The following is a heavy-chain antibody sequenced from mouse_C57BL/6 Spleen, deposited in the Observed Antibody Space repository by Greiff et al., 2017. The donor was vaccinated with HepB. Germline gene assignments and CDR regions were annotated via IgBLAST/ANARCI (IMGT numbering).Heavy chain of an antibody. CDR1: GYTFTDYE. J-gene: IGHJ2*01. Sequence: VQLQESGAELVRPGASVTLSCKASGYTFTDYEMHWVKQTPVHGLEWIGAIDPETGGTAYNQKFKGKAILTADNSSSTAYMELRSLAAEDSAVSYCTRRGLQWDYWGQGTTLTVSS. CDR3: TRRGLQWDY. CDR2: IDPETGGT. D-gene: IGHD2-1*01. V-gene: IGHV1-15*01.